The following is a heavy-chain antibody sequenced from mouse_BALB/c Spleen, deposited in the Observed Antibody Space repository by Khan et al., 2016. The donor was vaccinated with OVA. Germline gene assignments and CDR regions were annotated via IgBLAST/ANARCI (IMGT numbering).Heavy chain of an antibody. CDR3: ARDDYFLGDARDY. Sequence: QVQLQQSGPELVKPGASVRISCKASGYTFTTYYIHWVKQRPGQGLEWIGWIYPGSFNTNYSEKFKGKATLTADKSSSTAYMQLSSLTSEDSAVYLSARDDYFLGDARDYWGQGTSVTVSS. CDR2: IYPGSFNT. V-gene: IGHV1S56*01. J-gene: IGHJ4*01. CDR1: GYTFTTYY. D-gene: IGHD2-4*01.